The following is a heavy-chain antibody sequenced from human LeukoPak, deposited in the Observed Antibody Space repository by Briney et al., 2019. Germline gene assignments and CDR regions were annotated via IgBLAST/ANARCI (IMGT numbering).Heavy chain of an antibody. V-gene: IGHV3-21*01. Sequence: GGSLRLSCAASGFTFSSYSMNWVRQAPGKGLEWVSSISSSSSYIYYADSVKGRFTISRDNAKNSLYLQMNSLRAEGTAVYYCAREERIVGATPFDYWGQGTLVTVSS. D-gene: IGHD1-26*01. J-gene: IGHJ4*02. CDR3: AREERIVGATPFDY. CDR2: ISSSSSYI. CDR1: GFTFSSYS.